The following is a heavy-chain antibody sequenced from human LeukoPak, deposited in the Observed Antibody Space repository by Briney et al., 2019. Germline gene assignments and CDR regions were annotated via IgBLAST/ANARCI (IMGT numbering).Heavy chain of an antibody. V-gene: IGHV3-9*01. J-gene: IGHJ4*02. Sequence: GRSLRLSCAASGFTFDNYAMHWVRQAPGKGLEWVSGIAWNSGNTGFADSVKGRFTISRDNAENSLYLQMNSLTPEDTAFYFCAKDMNSYGSGSSYNPWGPFDSWGQGTLVTLSS. D-gene: IGHD3-10*01. CDR1: GFTFDNYA. CDR2: IAWNSGNT. CDR3: AKDMNSYGSGSSYNPWGPFDS.